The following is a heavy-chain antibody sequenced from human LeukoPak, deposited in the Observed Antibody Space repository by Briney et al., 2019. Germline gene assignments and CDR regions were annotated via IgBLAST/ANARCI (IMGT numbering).Heavy chain of an antibody. J-gene: IGHJ4*02. V-gene: IGHV3-23*01. CDR2: ISDSGGTT. D-gene: IGHD6-19*01. CDR1: GLSVRGSY. CDR3: AKDARRYSGWYFFDH. Sequence: PGGSLRLSCVASGLSVRGSYMSWVRQAPGKGLEWVSVISDSGGTTYYADSVKGRFTISRDNSRNTLYLQMNSLRVDDTAVYYCAKDARRYSGWYFFDHWGQGTLVTVSS.